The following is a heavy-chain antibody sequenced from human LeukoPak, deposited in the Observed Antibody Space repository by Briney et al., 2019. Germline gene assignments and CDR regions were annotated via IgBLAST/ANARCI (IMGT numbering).Heavy chain of an antibody. CDR2: INHSGST. V-gene: IGHV4-34*01. Sequence: SETLSLTCAVYGGSFSGYYWSWIRQPPGKGLEWIGEINHSGSTNYNPSLKSRVTISVDTSKNQFSLKLSSVTAADTAVYYCAEGYSSSWYGWFDPWGQGTMVTVSS. D-gene: IGHD6-13*01. J-gene: IGHJ5*02. CDR3: AEGYSSSWYGWFDP. CDR1: GGSFSGYY.